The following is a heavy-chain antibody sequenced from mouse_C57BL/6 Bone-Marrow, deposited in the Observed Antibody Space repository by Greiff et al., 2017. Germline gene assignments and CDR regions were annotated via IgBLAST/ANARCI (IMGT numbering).Heavy chain of an antibody. CDR1: GFTFSSYG. J-gene: IGHJ2*01. CDR3: ARPHYYGSSYGY. CDR2: ISSGGSYT. D-gene: IGHD1-1*01. V-gene: IGHV5-6*02. Sequence: EVKLLESGGDLVKPGGSLKLSCAASGFTFSSYGMSWVRQTPDKRLEWVATISSGGSYTYYPDSVKGRFTISRDNAKNTLYLQMSSLKSEDTAMYCCARPHYYGSSYGYWGQGTTLTVSS.